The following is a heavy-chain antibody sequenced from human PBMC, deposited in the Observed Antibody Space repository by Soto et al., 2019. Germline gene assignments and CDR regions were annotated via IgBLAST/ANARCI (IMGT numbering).Heavy chain of an antibody. CDR3: VGGYYFGDY. CDR2: ISSDGSNK. J-gene: IGHJ4*02. V-gene: IGHV3-30*03. CDR1: GFTFSSYG. D-gene: IGHD3-22*01. Sequence: QVQLVESGGGVVQPGRSLRLSCAASGFTFSSYGMHWVRQAPGKWLEWVAVISSDGSNKYYADSVKGRFTISRDNSKNTLSLQMNSLRAEDTAVYYCVGGYYFGDYWGQGTLVTVSS.